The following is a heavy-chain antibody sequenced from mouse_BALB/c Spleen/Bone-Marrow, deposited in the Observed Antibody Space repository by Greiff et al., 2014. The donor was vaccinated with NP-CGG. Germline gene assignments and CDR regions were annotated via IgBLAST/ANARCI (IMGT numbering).Heavy chain of an antibody. CDR1: GFNIKDTY. CDR2: IDPANGNT. J-gene: IGHJ2*01. D-gene: IGHD2-14*01. Sequence: DVQLQESGAELVKPGASVKLSCTASGFNIKDTYMHWVKQRPEQGLGWIGRIDPANGNTKYDPKFQGKATITADTSSNTAYLQLSSLTSEDTAVYYRVNYRYGYYFDYWGQGTTLTVSS. CDR3: VNYRYGYYFDY. V-gene: IGHV14-3*02.